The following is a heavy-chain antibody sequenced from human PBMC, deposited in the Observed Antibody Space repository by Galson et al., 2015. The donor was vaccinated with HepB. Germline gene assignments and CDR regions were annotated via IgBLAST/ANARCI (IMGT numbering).Heavy chain of an antibody. CDR3: ARRGGAYDSSGRYYYGMDV. D-gene: IGHD3-22*01. J-gene: IGHJ6*02. CDR1: GYSFTSYW. CDR2: IYPGDPDT. V-gene: IGHV5-51*01. Sequence: QSGAEVKKPGESLRISCKGSGYSFTSYWISWVRQMPGKGLEWMGIIYPGDPDTRYSPSFQGQVTIPADKSISTAYLQWSSLKASDTAMYYCARRGGAYDSSGRYYYGMDVWGQGTTVTVSS.